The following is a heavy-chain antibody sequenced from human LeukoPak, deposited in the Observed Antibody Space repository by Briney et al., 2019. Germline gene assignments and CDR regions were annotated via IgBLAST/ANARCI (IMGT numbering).Heavy chain of an antibody. V-gene: IGHV3-48*01. CDR2: ISGSSSTI. J-gene: IGHJ6*04. D-gene: IGHD6-19*01. CDR3: ARDRRAVAGLENRYYGRDV. Sequence: PGGSLRLSCAASGFTFSSYSMNWVRQAPGKGLEWGSYISGSSSTIYYADSVKGRFTISRDNSKNTLYLQMNSLRAEDTAVYYCARDRRAVAGLENRYYGRDVWGKGTTATVSS. CDR1: GFTFSSYS.